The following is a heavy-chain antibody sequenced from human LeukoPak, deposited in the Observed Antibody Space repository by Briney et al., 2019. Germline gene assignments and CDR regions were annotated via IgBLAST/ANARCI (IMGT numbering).Heavy chain of an antibody. J-gene: IGHJ4*02. D-gene: IGHD6-19*01. Sequence: GEARQISSKGSGYSFTSFWMGWVRPMPRKGLEWMGINYPGDLDTRYSLSSQGQVTFSADKSITTAYLQWSSLEASNTAMYYCARRRAVAAIYYWGQRTLLTLSS. CDR2: NYPGDLDT. CDR3: ARRRAVAAIYY. CDR1: GYSFTSFW. V-gene: IGHV5-51*01.